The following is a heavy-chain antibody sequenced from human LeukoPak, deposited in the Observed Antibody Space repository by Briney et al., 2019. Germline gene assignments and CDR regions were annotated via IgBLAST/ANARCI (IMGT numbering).Heavy chain of an antibody. Sequence: GASVKVSCKASGYTFTSYDINWVRQATGQGLEWMGWINPNSGGTNYAQKFQGRVTMTRDTSISTAYMELSRLRSDDTAVYYCARAAIRAAFDIWGQGTMVTVSS. V-gene: IGHV1-2*02. CDR3: ARAAIRAAFDI. CDR2: INPNSGGT. CDR1: GYTFTSYD. J-gene: IGHJ3*02.